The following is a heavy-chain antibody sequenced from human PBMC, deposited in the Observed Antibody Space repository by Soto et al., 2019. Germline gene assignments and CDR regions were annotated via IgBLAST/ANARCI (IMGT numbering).Heavy chain of an antibody. D-gene: IGHD2-21*01. V-gene: IGHV1-46*01. CDR1: GYTFIHYY. CDR3: ARSLLQGDV. CDR2: INPNGGST. J-gene: IGHJ1*01. Sequence: QVQLVQSGAEVKKPGASVKISCKASGYTFIHYYIHWVRQAPGQGLEWMAIINPNGGSTNYAQTFQGRVTVTSDTSTTTVSMELNSLESDDTAVYLCARSLLQGDVWGQGTLVTVSS.